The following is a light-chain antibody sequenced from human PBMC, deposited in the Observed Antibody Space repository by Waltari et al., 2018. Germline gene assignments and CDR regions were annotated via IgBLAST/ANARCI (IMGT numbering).Light chain of an antibody. J-gene: IGKJ1*01. CDR3: QHYVSLPVT. Sequence: EIVLTQSPGTLSLSPGERATLSCRGSQSVSRALAWYQQNPGQAPRLLIYGASNRATGIPDRFSGSGSGTDFSLIISRLEPEDFAVYYCQHYVSLPVTFGQGTKVEIK. CDR2: GAS. CDR1: QSVSRA. V-gene: IGKV3-20*01.